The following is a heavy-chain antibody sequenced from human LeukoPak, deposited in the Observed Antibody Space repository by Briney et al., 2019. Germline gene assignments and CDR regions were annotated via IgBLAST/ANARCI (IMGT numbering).Heavy chain of an antibody. CDR1: GGSISSYY. CDR2: IYYSGST. J-gene: IGHJ5*02. D-gene: IGHD2-2*02. V-gene: IGHV4-59*01. CDR3: ARELVVVVPAAIRHNWFDP. Sequence: SETLSLTCTVSGGSISSYYWSWIRQPPGKGLEWIGYIYYSGSTNYNPSLRSRVTISVDTSKNQFSLKLSSVTAADTAVYYCARELVVVVPAAIRHNWFDPWGQGTPVTVSS.